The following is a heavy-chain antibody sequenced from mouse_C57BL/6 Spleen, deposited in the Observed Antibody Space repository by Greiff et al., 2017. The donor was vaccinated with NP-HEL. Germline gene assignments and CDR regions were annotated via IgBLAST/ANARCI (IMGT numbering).Heavy chain of an antibody. D-gene: IGHD1-1*01. Sequence: DVMLVESGGGLVKPGGSLKLSCAASGFTFSSYAMSWVRQTPEKRLEWVATISDGGSYTYYPDNVQGRFTISRDNAKNNLYLQMSHLKSEDTAMYYCARDLNYGSSLGFDVWGTGTTVTVSS. V-gene: IGHV5-4*01. CDR2: ISDGGSYT. CDR3: ARDLNYGSSLGFDV. J-gene: IGHJ1*03. CDR1: GFTFSSYA.